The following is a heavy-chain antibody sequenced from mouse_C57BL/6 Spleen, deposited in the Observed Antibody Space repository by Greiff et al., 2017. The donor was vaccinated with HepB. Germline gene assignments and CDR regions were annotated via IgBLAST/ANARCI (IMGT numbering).Heavy chain of an antibody. J-gene: IGHJ1*03. CDR2: IYPGSGST. V-gene: IGHV1-55*01. CDR3: ARGPYYGSSSWYFDV. D-gene: IGHD1-1*01. Sequence: VQLQQPGAELVKPGASVKMSCKASGYTFTSYWITWVKQRPGQGLEWIGDIYPGSGSTNYNEKFKSKATLTVDTSSSTAYMQLSSLTSEDSAVYYCARGPYYGSSSWYFDVWGTGTTVTVSS. CDR1: GYTFTSYW.